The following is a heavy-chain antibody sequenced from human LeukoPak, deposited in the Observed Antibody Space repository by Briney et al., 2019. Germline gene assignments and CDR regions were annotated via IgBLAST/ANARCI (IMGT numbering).Heavy chain of an antibody. CDR3: ARGGGYTSSPFRY. CDR1: GFTFSSYW. V-gene: IGHV3-74*01. D-gene: IGHD6-13*01. Sequence: PGGSLRLSCAASGFTFSSYWMCWVRQDPGKGLAWVSCIKTDGSITAYAGSVKGRFTISRDNAKNTLYLQMNSLRADDTAVYYCARGGGYTSSPFRYWGQGTLVTVSS. CDR2: IKTDGSIT. J-gene: IGHJ4*02.